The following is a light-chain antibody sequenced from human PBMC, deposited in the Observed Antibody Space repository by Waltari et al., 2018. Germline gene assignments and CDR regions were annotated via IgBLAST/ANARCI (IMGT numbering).Light chain of an antibody. Sequence: EVVLTQPTDTLSLSPGERATLPCRASQNINPDLGWYQQRPGQAPRLLLFDASNRAADIPVRFSGRGSGTDFTLIISTLEPEDSAVYYCQQRYSWPRTFGQGTKVEIK. V-gene: IGKV3-11*01. CDR1: QNINPD. J-gene: IGKJ1*01. CDR2: DAS. CDR3: QQRYSWPRT.